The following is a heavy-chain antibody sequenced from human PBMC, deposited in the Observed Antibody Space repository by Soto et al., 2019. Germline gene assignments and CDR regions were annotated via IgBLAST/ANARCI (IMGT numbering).Heavy chain of an antibody. Sequence: SETLSLTCTVSGGSVSTSSDFWDWLRQPPGKGLEWIGSIYYSGSTYYSPSLKSRVTISVDTSKNQFSLKLSSVTAADTAVYYCARVAQLWNHPLFDYWGQGTLVTVSS. V-gene: IGHV4-39*07. J-gene: IGHJ4*02. CDR2: IYYSGST. D-gene: IGHD5-18*01. CDR1: GGSVSTSSDF. CDR3: ARVAQLWNHPLFDY.